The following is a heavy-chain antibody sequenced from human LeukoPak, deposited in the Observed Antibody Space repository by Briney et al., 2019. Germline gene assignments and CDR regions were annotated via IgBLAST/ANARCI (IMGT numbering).Heavy chain of an antibody. CDR3: ARGRTESYYYMDV. CDR2: MSPRSGNT. V-gene: IGHV1-8*01. J-gene: IGHJ6*03. CDR1: GYTFTRYD. D-gene: IGHD3-10*01. Sequence: ASVEVSCKTSGYTFTRYDIHWVRQAAGQGLEWMGWMSPRSGNTASARKFQGRVTMTRNTSINTAYMELSSLRPGDTAVYFCARGRTESYYYMDVWGRGTTVTIPS.